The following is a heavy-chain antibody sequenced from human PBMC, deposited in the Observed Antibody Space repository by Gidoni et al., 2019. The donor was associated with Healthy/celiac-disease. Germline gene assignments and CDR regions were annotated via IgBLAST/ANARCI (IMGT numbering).Heavy chain of an antibody. Sequence: QVQLVQSGAEVKKPGSSVQVSCKASGGTFRSYAISWVRPAPGQGLEWMGGIIPIFGTANYAQKFQGRVTITADESTSTAYMELSSLRSEDTAVYYGARAPRNWGLNWFDPWGQGTLVTVSS. J-gene: IGHJ5*02. CDR1: GGTFRSYA. CDR2: IIPIFGTA. CDR3: ARAPRNWGLNWFDP. V-gene: IGHV1-69*01. D-gene: IGHD7-27*01.